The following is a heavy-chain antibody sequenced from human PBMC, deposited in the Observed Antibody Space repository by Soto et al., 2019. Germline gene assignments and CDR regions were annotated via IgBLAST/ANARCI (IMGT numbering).Heavy chain of an antibody. J-gene: IGHJ6*01. CDR2: MYYDGSNE. CDR1: GFTFSSYG. CDR3: AKDRKMATIRYYYYGVDV. V-gene: IGHV3-30*02. Sequence: PGGSLRLSCAASGFTFSSYGMYWVRQAPGKGLEWVAFMYYDGSNEYYAESVKGRFTIFRDNSKDTVYLQMNSLRAEDTAVYYCAKDRKMATIRYYYYGVDVWGQGTTVTVSS. D-gene: IGHD5-12*01.